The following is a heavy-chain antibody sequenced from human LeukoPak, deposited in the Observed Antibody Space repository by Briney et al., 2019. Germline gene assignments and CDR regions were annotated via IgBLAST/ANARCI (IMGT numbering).Heavy chain of an antibody. V-gene: IGHV3-7*01. CDR3: ARGGWLDD. CDR1: GFTFSQWW. CDR2: IKEDGSEK. Sequence: GGSLRLSCVVSGFTFSQWWMSWVRQAPGKGLEYVANIKEDGSEKNYVDSAKGRFTISRDNAKNSLYLQMNSLRVEDTGIFYCARGGWLDDWGQGTLVTVSS. J-gene: IGHJ4*02. D-gene: IGHD2-15*01.